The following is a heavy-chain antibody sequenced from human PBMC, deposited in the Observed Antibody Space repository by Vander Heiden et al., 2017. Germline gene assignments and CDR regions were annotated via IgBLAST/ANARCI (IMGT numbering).Heavy chain of an antibody. V-gene: IGHV3-48*02. Sequence: EVQLVESGGGLVQPGGSLRLSCAASGFTFSSYTMHWVRQAPGKGLEWVSKISSRSPTTEYADSVKGRFTISRDNAKNSLYLQLNSLRDEDTAVYYCAKTGDWSDAFDMWGQGTMVTVSS. CDR1: GFTFSSYT. CDR2: ISSRSPTT. CDR3: AKTGDWSDAFDM. J-gene: IGHJ3*02. D-gene: IGHD2-21*02.